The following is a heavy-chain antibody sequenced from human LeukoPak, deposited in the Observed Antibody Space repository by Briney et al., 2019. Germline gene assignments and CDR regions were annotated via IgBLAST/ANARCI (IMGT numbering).Heavy chain of an antibody. Sequence: GGFLRLSCATSGFTFNTYWMTWVRQAPGKGLEWLINIKEDSSDQSSVDSVKGRFTISRDNANNLLYLQMNSLRPEDTGVYYCARDVPNGFFDYWGQGTLVTVSS. CDR2: IKEDSSDQ. V-gene: IGHV3-7*01. J-gene: IGHJ4*02. CDR3: ARDVPNGFFDY. CDR1: GFTFNTYW. D-gene: IGHD2-8*01.